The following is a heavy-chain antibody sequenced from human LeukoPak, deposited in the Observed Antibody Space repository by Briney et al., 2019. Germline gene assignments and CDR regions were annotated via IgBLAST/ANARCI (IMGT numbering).Heavy chain of an antibody. CDR3: ARGLQWLRLTFVF. J-gene: IGHJ4*02. V-gene: IGHV1-8*01. D-gene: IGHD5-12*01. CDR1: GYTFTNYD. CDR2: MNPNSGNT. Sequence: ASVKVSCKASGYTFTNYDINWVRQAPGQGLEWMGWMNPNSGNTGYAQKFQGRVTMTRNTSISTAYMELSSLRSEDTAVYYCARGLQWLRLTFVFWGRGTLVTVSS.